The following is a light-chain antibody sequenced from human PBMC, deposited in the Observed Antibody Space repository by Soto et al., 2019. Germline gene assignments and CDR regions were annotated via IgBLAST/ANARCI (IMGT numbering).Light chain of an antibody. CDR2: GVS. J-gene: IGKJ1*01. V-gene: IGKV3-20*01. CDR1: QSVTGSY. CDR3: QQYSSSPWT. Sequence: EIVLTQSPATLSLSPGERATLSCRASQSVTGSYLAWYQQKPGQAPMLLIYGVSSRAPGIPDRFSGSGSGTVFTLTISRLEPEDFAVYYCQQYSSSPWTFGQGTKVEIK.